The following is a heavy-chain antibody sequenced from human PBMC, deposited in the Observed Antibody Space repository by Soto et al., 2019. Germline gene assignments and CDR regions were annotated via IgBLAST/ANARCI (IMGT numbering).Heavy chain of an antibody. CDR2: ISGSGGST. CDR1: GFTFSSYA. CDR3: AKEGSGSYRLGRYFDY. Sequence: GGSLRLSCAASGFTFSSYAMSWVRQAPGKGLEWVSAISGSGGSTYYADSVKGRFTISRDNSKNTLYLQMNSLRAEDTAVYYCAKEGSGSYRLGRYFDYWGQGTLVTVSS. J-gene: IGHJ4*02. D-gene: IGHD1-26*01. V-gene: IGHV3-23*01.